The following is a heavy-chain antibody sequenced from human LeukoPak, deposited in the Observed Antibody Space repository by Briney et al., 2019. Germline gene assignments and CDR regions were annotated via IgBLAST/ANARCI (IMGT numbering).Heavy chain of an antibody. D-gene: IGHD3-9*01. CDR2: IDWDDDK. CDR1: GFSLSSSGMC. CDR3: ARSTRDYDVLAGYYTIAFDY. Sequence: ESGPTLVNPTQTLTLTYSFSGFSLSSSGMCVSWIRQPPGKALEWLALIDWDDDKYYTTSLKTRLTISKDTSKNQVVLRMTNMDPVDTATYYCARSTRDYDVLAGYYTIAFDYWGRGNLVTVSS. J-gene: IGHJ4*02. V-gene: IGHV2-70*01.